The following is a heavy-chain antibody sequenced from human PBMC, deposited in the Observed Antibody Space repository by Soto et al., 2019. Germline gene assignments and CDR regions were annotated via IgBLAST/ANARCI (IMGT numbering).Heavy chain of an antibody. D-gene: IGHD3-3*01. CDR3: ARMSAIFGVVIIGYFDY. CDR1: GFTVSSNY. CDR2: IYSGGST. V-gene: IGHV3-53*01. J-gene: IGHJ4*02. Sequence: EVQLVESGGGLIQPGGSLRLSCAASGFTVSSNYMSWVRQAPGKGLEWVSVIYSGGSTYYADSVKGRFTISRDNSKNTLYLQMNSLRAEDTAVYYCARMSAIFGVVIIGYFDYWGQGTLVTVSS.